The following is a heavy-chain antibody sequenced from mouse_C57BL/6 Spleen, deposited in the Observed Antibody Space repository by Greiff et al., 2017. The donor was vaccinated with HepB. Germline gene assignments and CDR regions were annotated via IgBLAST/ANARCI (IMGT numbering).Heavy chain of an antibody. CDR1: GYTFTSYW. CDR2: IDPSDSYT. CDR3: AGQLRLGAWFAY. V-gene: IGHV1-59*01. J-gene: IGHJ3*01. D-gene: IGHD3-2*02. Sequence: VQLQQPGAELVRPGTSVKLSCKASGYTFTSYWMHWVKQRPGQGLEWIGVIDPSDSYTNYNQKFKGKATLTVDTSSSTAYMQLSSLTSEDSAVYYCAGQLRLGAWFAYWGQGTLVTVSA.